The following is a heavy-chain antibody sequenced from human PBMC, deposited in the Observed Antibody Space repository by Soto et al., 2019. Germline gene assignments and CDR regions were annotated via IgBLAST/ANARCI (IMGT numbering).Heavy chain of an antibody. CDR2: INPNSGGT. Sequence: ASVKVSCKASGGTFSSNAISWVRQAAGQGLEWMGWINPNSGGTKYAPKFQGGVTMTRDTSITTAYMELSRLRSGDTAVYYCAREPATAKPEGVDFWGQGTLVTVS. J-gene: IGHJ4*02. CDR3: AREPATAKPEGVDF. V-gene: IGHV1-2*02. D-gene: IGHD1-1*01. CDR1: GGTFSSNA.